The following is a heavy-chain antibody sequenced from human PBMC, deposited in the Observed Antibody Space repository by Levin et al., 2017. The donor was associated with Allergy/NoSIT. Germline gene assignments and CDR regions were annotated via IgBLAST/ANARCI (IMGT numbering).Heavy chain of an antibody. CDR1: GFNFENYA. Sequence: GGSLRLSCAASGFNFENYAMHWVRQGPGKGLEWVSGISWNGGSIAYADSVKGRFTIARDNAKSSLYLQMNSLRAEDTAFYYCVRDWTAYISSQDCDYWGQGTQVTVSS. J-gene: IGHJ4*02. CDR3: VRDWTAYISSQDCDY. V-gene: IGHV3-9*01. D-gene: IGHD6-13*01. CDR2: ISWNGGSI.